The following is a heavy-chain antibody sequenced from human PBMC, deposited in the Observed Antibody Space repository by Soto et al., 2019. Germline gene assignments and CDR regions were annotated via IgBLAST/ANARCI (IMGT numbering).Heavy chain of an antibody. CDR3: ARSSMVRDLLFDY. V-gene: IGHV1-18*01. Sequence: QVQLVQSGAEVKKPGASVKVSCKASGYTFTSYGISWVRQAPGQGLEWMGWTSAYNANTNYAQKLQGRVTMTTDTSTRTAYMELRSLTSDDTAVYYCARSSMVRDLLFDYWGQGTLVTVSS. D-gene: IGHD3-10*01. CDR2: TSAYNANT. J-gene: IGHJ4*02. CDR1: GYTFTSYG.